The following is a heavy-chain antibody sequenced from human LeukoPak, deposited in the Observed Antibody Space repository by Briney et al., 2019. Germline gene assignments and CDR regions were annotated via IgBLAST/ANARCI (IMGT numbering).Heavy chain of an antibody. J-gene: IGHJ5*02. D-gene: IGHD2-2*01. CDR3: ARDAAYPYCSSTSCYENWFDP. CDR2: IYHSGST. CDR1: GGSISSSNW. Sequence: SETLSLTCAVSGGSISSSNWWSWVRQPPGKGLEWIGEIYHSGSTNYNPSLKSRVTISVDKPKNQFSLKLSSVTAADTAVYYCARDAAYPYCSSTSCYENWFDPWGQGTLVTVSS. V-gene: IGHV4-4*02.